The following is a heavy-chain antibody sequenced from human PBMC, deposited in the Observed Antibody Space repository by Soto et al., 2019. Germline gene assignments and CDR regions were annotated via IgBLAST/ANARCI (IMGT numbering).Heavy chain of an antibody. D-gene: IGHD6-13*01. V-gene: IGHV3-23*01. CDR2: LSGSGGSI. CDR3: AKVSSSWYAGFFDL. CDR1: GFTFSPYY. Sequence: GGSLRLSCAASGFTFSPYYMSWVRQAPGKGLEWASGLSGSGGSIYYADSVKGRFTISRDNSMNTLYLQMKTLRAEDTAVYYCAKVSSSWYAGFFDLWGQGTPVTVSS. J-gene: IGHJ4*02.